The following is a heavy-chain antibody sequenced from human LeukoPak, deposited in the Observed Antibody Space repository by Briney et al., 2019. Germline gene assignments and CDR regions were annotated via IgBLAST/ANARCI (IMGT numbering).Heavy chain of an antibody. D-gene: IGHD1-26*01. CDR2: ISSSSSTI. J-gene: IGHJ6*02. CDR1: GFTFSSYS. CDR3: ARLGGYYSVYYYGMDV. Sequence: QSGGSLRLSCAASGFTFSSYSMNWVRQAPGKGLEWVSYISSSSSTIYYAYSVKGRFTISRDNAKNSLYLQMNSLRDEDTAVYYCARLGGYYSVYYYGMDVWGQGTTVTVSS. V-gene: IGHV3-48*02.